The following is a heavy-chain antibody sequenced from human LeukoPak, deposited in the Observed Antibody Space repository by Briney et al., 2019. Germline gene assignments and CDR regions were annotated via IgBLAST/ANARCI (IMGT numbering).Heavy chain of an antibody. CDR3: ARGKPAAGDY. D-gene: IGHD6-13*01. CDR2: ISSSSSYI. V-gene: IGHV3-21*01. Sequence: GGSLRLSCAASGFTFRSYSMNWVRQAPGKGLEWVSSISSSSSYIYYADSVKGRFTISRDNAKNSLYLQMNSLRAEDTAMYYCARGKPAAGDYWGQGTLVTVSS. CDR1: GFTFRSYS. J-gene: IGHJ4*02.